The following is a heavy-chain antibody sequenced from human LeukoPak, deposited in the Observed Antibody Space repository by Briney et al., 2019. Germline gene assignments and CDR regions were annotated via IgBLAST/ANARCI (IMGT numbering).Heavy chain of an antibody. V-gene: IGHV1-18*01. CDR2: ISAYNGNT. Sequence: ASVKVSCKASGYTFTSYGISWVQQAPGQGLEWMGWISAYNGNTNYAQKPQGGVTMTTDTSTSTAYMELRSLRSDDTAVYYCARDGRRWVGATTYSFDYWGQGTLVTVSS. CDR3: ARDGRRWVGATTYSFDY. J-gene: IGHJ4*02. CDR1: GYTFTSYG. D-gene: IGHD1-26*01.